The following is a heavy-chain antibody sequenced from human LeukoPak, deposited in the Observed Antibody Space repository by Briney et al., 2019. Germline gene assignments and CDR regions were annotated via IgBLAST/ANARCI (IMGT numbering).Heavy chain of an antibody. V-gene: IGHV1-2*02. CDR3: ASVMGYYDSSGYSFDY. CDR2: INPNSGGT. Sequence: GASVKVSCKASGYTFTGYYMHWVRQAPGQGLEWMGWINPNSGGTNYAQKFQGRVTMTRDTSISTAYMELSRLRSDDTAVYYCASVMGYYDSSGYSFDYWGQGTLVTVS. J-gene: IGHJ4*02. CDR1: GYTFTGYY. D-gene: IGHD3-22*01.